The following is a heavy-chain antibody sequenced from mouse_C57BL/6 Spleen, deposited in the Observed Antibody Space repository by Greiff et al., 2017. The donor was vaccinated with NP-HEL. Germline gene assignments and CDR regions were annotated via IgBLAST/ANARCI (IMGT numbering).Heavy chain of an antibody. CDR1: GFTFSDYG. D-gene: IGHD2-1*01. V-gene: IGHV5-17*01. CDR3: ARGRGYGNYLYAMDY. CDR2: ISSGSSTI. Sequence: EVQLVESGGGLVKPGGSLKLSCAASGFTFSDYGMHWVRQAPEKGLEWVAYISSGSSTIYYADTVKGRFTISRDNAKNTLFLQMTSLRSEDTAMYYCARGRGYGNYLYAMDYWGQGTSVTVSS. J-gene: IGHJ4*01.